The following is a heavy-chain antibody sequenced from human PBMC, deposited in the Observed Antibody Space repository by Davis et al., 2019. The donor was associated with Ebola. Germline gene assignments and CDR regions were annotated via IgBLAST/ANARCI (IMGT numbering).Heavy chain of an antibody. CDR3: ARTESSGWYRHYYGMDV. D-gene: IGHD6-19*01. V-gene: IGHV4-4*08. CDR1: GGYISGYY. CDR2: LYHGGGT. J-gene: IGHJ6*02. Sequence: SETLSLTCTVSGGYISGYYWSWIRQPPGKGLEWIGNLYHGGGTNYSPSLKSRVTISVDTSTNQLSLKLSSVTAADTAVYYCARTESSGWYRHYYGMDVWGRGTTVTVSS.